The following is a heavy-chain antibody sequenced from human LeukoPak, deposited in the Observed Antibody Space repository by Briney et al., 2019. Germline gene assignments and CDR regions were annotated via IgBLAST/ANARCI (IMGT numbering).Heavy chain of an antibody. D-gene: IGHD2-15*01. Sequence: SETLSLTCTVSGGSISSYYWSWIRQPPGKGLEWIGYIYYSGSTYYNPSLKSRVTISVDRSKNQFSLKLSSVTAADTAVYYCARHSEEGYCSGGSCYSFDYWGQGTLVTVSS. CDR2: IYYSGST. V-gene: IGHV4-59*12. J-gene: IGHJ4*02. CDR3: ARHSEEGYCSGGSCYSFDY. CDR1: GGSISSYY.